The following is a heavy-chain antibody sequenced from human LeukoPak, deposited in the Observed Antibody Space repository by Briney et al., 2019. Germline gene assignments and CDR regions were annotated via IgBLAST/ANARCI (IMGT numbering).Heavy chain of an antibody. CDR1: GFTFSTYG. D-gene: IGHD6-13*01. J-gene: IGHJ3*02. Sequence: GGSLRLSCAASGFTFSTYGMHWVRQAPGKGLEWVASIFYDGSKKYYADSVKGRFTISRDNSKNTLYLQMNSLRAEDTAVYYCAKDKGNSWYGDASDIWGQGTMVTVSS. V-gene: IGHV3-30*02. CDR3: AKDKGNSWYGDASDI. CDR2: IFYDGSKK.